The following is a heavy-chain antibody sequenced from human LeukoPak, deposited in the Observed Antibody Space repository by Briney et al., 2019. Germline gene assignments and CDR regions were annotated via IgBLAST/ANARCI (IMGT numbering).Heavy chain of an antibody. D-gene: IGHD6-19*01. CDR1: GFTFDDYA. J-gene: IGHJ6*03. CDR2: ISWNSGSI. V-gene: IGHV3-9*01. Sequence: GRSLRLSCAASGFTFDDYAMHWVRQAPGKGLEWVSGISWNSGSIGYADSVKGRFTISRDNAKNSLYLQMNSLRAENTALYYCAKEGTQWPVQDHYYYMDVWGKGTTVTVSS. CDR3: AKEGTQWPVQDHYYYMDV.